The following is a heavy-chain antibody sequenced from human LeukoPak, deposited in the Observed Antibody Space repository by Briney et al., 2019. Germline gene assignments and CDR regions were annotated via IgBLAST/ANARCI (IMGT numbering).Heavy chain of an antibody. CDR1: GDYISGYY. D-gene: IGHD4-17*01. V-gene: IGHV4-59*08. Sequence: SETLSLTCVVSGDYISGYYWSWIRQPPGKGLEWIGYIHFSGSTKYNPSHRGRVDISVDTSTNRFSLRLTSVTAADTALYFCARHIYGDSVAFDIWGQGTLVTVSS. J-gene: IGHJ3*02. CDR3: ARHIYGDSVAFDI. CDR2: IHFSGST.